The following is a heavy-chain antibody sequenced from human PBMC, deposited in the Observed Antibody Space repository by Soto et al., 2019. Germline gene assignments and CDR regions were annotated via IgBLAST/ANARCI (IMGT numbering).Heavy chain of an antibody. V-gene: IGHV1-69*12. J-gene: IGHJ4*02. CDR3: VRVVAIPGYPDH. CDR2: IVPIVDTS. D-gene: IGHD5-12*01. CDR1: GGTFSSYA. Sequence: QVQLVQSGAEVRQPASSVKVSCKTSGGTFSSYAISWVRQAPGQGLEWMGGIVPIVDTSTYAQKFQGRVTIPADESTSTVYMELSRLSSDDTAVYYCVRVVAIPGYPDHWGQGTLVTVSS.